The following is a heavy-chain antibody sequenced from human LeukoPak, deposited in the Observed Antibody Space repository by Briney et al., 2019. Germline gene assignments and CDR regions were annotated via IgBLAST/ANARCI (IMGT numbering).Heavy chain of an antibody. V-gene: IGHV3-15*01. CDR1: RFTFSTYA. CDR3: TTGSASYYGMDV. Sequence: GGSLRLSCGGSRFTFSTYAINWVRQAPGKGLEWVGRIKSKTDGGTTDYAAPVKGRFTISRDDSKNTLYLQMNSLKTEDTAVYYCTTGSASYYGMDVWGQGTTVTVSS. J-gene: IGHJ6*02. CDR2: IKSKTDGGTT.